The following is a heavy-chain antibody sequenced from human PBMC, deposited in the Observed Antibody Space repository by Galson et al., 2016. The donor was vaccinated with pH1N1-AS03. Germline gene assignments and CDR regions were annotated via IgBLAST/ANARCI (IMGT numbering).Heavy chain of an antibody. J-gene: IGHJ3*02. CDR2: ISTDYGKT. D-gene: IGHD1-14*01. CDR3: ARNDSFDI. CDR1: GYTFTRNS. V-gene: IGHV1-3*04. Sequence: SGYTFTRNSVHWLRQAPGQRLEWLGWISTDYGKTAYSQKFQGRVTITKDTSASTAYMELISLQSEDTAVYYCARNDSFDIWGQGTMVTVSS.